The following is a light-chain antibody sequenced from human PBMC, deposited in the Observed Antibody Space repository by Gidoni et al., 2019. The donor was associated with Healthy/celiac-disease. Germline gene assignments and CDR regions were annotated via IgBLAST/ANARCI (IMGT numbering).Light chain of an antibody. CDR2: GAS. CDR3: QQYNTWPPLT. CDR1: QSVSSN. J-gene: IGKJ4*01. V-gene: IGKV3-15*01. Sequence: EIEMTQSPATLAVSPGERATISCRARQSVSSNLAWYPQKPCQAPRLLICGASTSATGIPARFSCSGSGTEFTLTISSLQSEDFAVYYCQQYNTWPPLTFGGGTKVEIK.